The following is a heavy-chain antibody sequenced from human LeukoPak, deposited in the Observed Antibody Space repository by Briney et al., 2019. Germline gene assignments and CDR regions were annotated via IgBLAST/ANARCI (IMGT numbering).Heavy chain of an antibody. D-gene: IGHD1-26*01. CDR1: GGSISSGRYY. Sequence: SQTLSLTCTVSGGSISSGRYYWTWIRQHPGKGLEWIGYLYYSGSTFYNPSLKSRVTISLDTSQNQFSLKLSSVTAADTAVYYCARESGYVDYWGQGTPVTLSS. CDR3: ARESGYVDY. V-gene: IGHV4-31*03. J-gene: IGHJ4*02. CDR2: LYYSGST.